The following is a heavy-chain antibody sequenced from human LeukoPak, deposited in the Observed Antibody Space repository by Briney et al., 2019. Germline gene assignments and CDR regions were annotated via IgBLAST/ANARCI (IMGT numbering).Heavy chain of an antibody. Sequence: SETLSLTCTVSGGSISSYYWSWIRQPPGKGLEYIGYVYYSGSTDYNPSLKSGVSMSVVTPKNQFSLKLSSVTAADTAVYYCARAGSPGYYFDHWGQGSLVTVSS. CDR2: VYYSGST. D-gene: IGHD6-19*01. J-gene: IGHJ4*02. CDR1: GGSISSYY. CDR3: ARAGSPGYYFDH. V-gene: IGHV4-59*01.